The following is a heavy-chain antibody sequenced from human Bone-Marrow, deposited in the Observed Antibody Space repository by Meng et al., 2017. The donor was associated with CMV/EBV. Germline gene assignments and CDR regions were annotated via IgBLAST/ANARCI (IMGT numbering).Heavy chain of an antibody. V-gene: IGHV4-34*01. CDR2: IHHSGSA. Sequence: SETLSLTCAVYGGSFSGYSWSWIRQPPGMGLEWIGEIHHSGSANYNPSLKSRVTISADTSKNQFSLRLTSVNAADTAVYYCARGRADRPDYWGQGTLVTGSS. J-gene: IGHJ4*02. CDR1: GGSFSGYS. CDR3: ARGRADRPDY. D-gene: IGHD1-14*01.